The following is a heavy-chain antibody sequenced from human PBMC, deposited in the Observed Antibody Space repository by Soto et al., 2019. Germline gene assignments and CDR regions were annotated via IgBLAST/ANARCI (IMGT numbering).Heavy chain of an antibody. J-gene: IGHJ4*02. CDR3: AREDGGGGRRHYC. CDR2: INPSDGST. CDR1: GYTFAMHY. D-gene: IGHD2-15*01. Sequence: QVQLVQSGAEVKKPGASVKISCKTSGYTFAMHYIHWVRQVPGQGLEWMGMINPSDGSTSYVQKFQGRVSMTRDTSATTVFLNMSRLTSQDTAVCYCAREDGGGGRRHYCWGQGNLVTVSS. V-gene: IGHV1-46*01.